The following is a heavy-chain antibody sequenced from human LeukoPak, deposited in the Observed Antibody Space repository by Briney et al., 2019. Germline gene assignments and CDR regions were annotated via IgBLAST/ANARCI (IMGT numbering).Heavy chain of an antibody. Sequence: GASVKVSCKASGGTFSSYTISWVRQAPGQGLEWMGRIIPILGIANYAQKFQGRVTITADKSTSTAYMELSSLRSEDTAVYYCARSEYCSSTSCYRSYYYYYMDVWGKGTTVTVSS. CDR2: IIPILGIA. J-gene: IGHJ6*03. CDR1: GGTFSSYT. CDR3: ARSEYCSSTSCYRSYYYYYMDV. V-gene: IGHV1-69*02. D-gene: IGHD2-2*01.